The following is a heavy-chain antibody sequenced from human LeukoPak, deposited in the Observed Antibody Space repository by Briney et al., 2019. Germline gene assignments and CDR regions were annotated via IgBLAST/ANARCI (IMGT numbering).Heavy chain of an antibody. CDR3: ARVREWELRYDAFDI. CDR2: ISSSSSYI. V-gene: IGHV3-21*01. J-gene: IGHJ3*02. Sequence: GGSLRLSCAASGFTFSSYSMNWVRQAPGKGLEWVSSISSSSSYIYYADSVKGRFTISGDNAKNSLYLQMNSLRAEDSAVYYCARVREWELRYDAFDIWGQGTMVTVSS. CDR1: GFTFSSYS. D-gene: IGHD1-26*01.